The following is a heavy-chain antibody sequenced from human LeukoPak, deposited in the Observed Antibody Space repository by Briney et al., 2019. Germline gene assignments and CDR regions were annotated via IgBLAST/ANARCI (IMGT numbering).Heavy chain of an antibody. CDR3: ARALKGYYDSSGSAFDI. CDR1: GYSFTSYW. D-gene: IGHD3-22*01. Sequence: GESLKMSCKGSGYSFTSYWIGWVRQMPGKGLEWMGIIYPGDSDTRYSPSFQGQVTISADKSISTAYLQWSSLKASDTAMYYCARALKGYYDSSGSAFDIWGQGTMVTVSS. V-gene: IGHV5-51*01. CDR2: IYPGDSDT. J-gene: IGHJ3*02.